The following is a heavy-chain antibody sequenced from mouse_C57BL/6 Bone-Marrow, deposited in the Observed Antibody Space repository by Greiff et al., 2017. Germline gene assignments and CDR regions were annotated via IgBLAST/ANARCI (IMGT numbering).Heavy chain of an antibody. CDR1: GYTFTDYN. D-gene: IGHD1-1*01. Sequence: EVKLVESGPELVKPGASVKIPCKASGYTFTDYNMDWVKQSHGKSLEWIGDINPNNGGTIYNQKFKGKATLTVDKSSSTAYMELRSLTSEDTAVYYCARSGLTHYGSSYPYAMDYWGQGTSVTVSS. J-gene: IGHJ4*01. CDR3: ARSGLTHYGSSYPYAMDY. V-gene: IGHV1-18*01. CDR2: INPNNGGT.